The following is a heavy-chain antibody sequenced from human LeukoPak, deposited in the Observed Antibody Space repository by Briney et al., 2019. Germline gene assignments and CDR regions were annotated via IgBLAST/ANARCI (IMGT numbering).Heavy chain of an antibody. CDR1: GGSISSYY. Sequence: SVILSLTCTVSGGSISSYYWSWIRQPAGKGREWIGRIYTSGSTNYNPSLKSRVTMSVDTSKNQFSLKLSSVTAADTAVYYCAREGCSSTSCYGAYYYYGMDVWGQGTTVTVSS. V-gene: IGHV4-4*07. J-gene: IGHJ6*02. CDR2: IYTSGST. D-gene: IGHD2-2*01. CDR3: AREGCSSTSCYGAYYYYGMDV.